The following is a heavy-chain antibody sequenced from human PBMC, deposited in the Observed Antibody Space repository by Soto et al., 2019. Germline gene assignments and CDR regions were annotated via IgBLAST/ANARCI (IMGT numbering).Heavy chain of an antibody. CDR1: GGSISSGDYY. J-gene: IGHJ5*02. Sequence: QVQLQESGPGLVKPSQTLSLTCTVSGGSISSGDYYWSWIRQPPGKGVVWIGSIYYSGSTYYNPALKSRVTLSVDTSMTQSSLKLSSVTAADTAVYYCARGIQGDYGGNFDGGAWGKGTLVTVSS. CDR2: IYYSGST. CDR3: ARGIQGDYGGNFDGGA. D-gene: IGHD4-17*01. V-gene: IGHV4-30-4*01.